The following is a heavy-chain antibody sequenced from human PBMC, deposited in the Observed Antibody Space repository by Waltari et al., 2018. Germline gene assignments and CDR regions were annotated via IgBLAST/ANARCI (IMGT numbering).Heavy chain of an antibody. J-gene: IGHJ6*04. CDR2: ITPDGSGA. Sequence: EVQLVESGGGVVQPGGSLRLACAASGFIFSDYWIHWARQAPGKGRVWVSRITPDGSGATYADSVRGRFTISRDNPTRTVYLEMNSLTDEDTAVYYCAKTGGSGRPADLDVWGKGTTVIVSS. CDR3: AKTGGSGRPADLDV. CDR1: GFIFSDYW. V-gene: IGHV3-74*01. D-gene: IGHD6-25*01.